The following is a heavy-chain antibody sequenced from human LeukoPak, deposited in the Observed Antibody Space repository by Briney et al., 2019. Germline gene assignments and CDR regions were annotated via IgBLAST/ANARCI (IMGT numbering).Heavy chain of an antibody. CDR1: GFTFSSYA. D-gene: IGHD3-10*02. CDR2: IGSDNKP. CDR3: ARGLHYYVAMDV. J-gene: IGHJ6*02. V-gene: IGHV3-23*05. Sequence: GGSLRLSCEASGFTFSSYAMTWVRQAPGKGLEWVSSIGSDNKPHYSESVKGRFAISRDNSKNTLFLQLHNLRVEDTALYYCARGLHYYVAMDVWGQGTTVTVSS.